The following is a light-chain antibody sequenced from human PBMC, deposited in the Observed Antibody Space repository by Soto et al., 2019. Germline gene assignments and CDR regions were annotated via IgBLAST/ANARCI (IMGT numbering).Light chain of an antibody. J-gene: IGLJ1*01. CDR3: SSYTSSSIPYV. CDR2: DVS. CDR1: SSDVGGYNY. V-gene: IGLV2-14*01. Sequence: QSVLTQPASVSGSPGQSITISCTGTSSDVGGYNYVSWHQQHPGKAPKLMIYDVSNRPSGVSNRFSGSKSGNTASLTISGLQAEDEADYYCSSYTSSSIPYVFGTGTKVTVL.